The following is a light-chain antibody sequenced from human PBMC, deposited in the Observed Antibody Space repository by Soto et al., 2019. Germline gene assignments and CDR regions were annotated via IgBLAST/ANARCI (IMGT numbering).Light chain of an antibody. J-gene: IGLJ3*02. Sequence: QSVLTQPPSASGTPGQRVTISCSGSRYNIGSNTVNWYQKLPGTAPKVLIYTNNFRPSEVPDRFSGSKSGTSASLAISGLQPEDEADYYCAAWDDSLNGPVFGGGTKLTVL. V-gene: IGLV1-44*01. CDR3: AAWDDSLNGPV. CDR1: RYNIGSNT. CDR2: TNN.